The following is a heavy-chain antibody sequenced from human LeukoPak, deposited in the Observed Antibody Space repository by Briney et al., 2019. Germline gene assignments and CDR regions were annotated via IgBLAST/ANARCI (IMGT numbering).Heavy chain of an antibody. CDR1: GFTFSSYS. D-gene: IGHD4-17*01. J-gene: IGHJ4*02. Sequence: PGGSLRLSCAASGFTFSSYSMNWVRQAPGKGLEWVSYISSSSSTIYYADSLKGRFTISRDNAKNSLLLQMNSLRAEDTAVYYCARDSNDGDYAGVLFDYWGQGTLVTVSS. CDR2: ISSSSSTI. V-gene: IGHV3-48*01. CDR3: ARDSNDGDYAGVLFDY.